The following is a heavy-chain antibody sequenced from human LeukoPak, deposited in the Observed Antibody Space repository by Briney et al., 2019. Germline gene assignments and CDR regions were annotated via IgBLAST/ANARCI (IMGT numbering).Heavy chain of an antibody. J-gene: IGHJ3*02. Sequence: GGSLRLSCAASGFTFSSYWMSWVRQAPGKGLEWVANINQRGSENWYVDSVKGRFTISRDNAKNSLYLQMNSLRAEDTAVYYCAKQTYYYDSSDSYFVHDAFDIWGQGTMVTVSS. CDR3: AKQTYYYDSSDSYFVHDAFDI. CDR2: INQRGSEN. CDR1: GFTFSSYW. V-gene: IGHV3-7*01. D-gene: IGHD3-22*01.